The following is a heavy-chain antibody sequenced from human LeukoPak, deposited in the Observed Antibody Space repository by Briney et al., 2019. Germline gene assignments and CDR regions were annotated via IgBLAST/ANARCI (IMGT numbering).Heavy chain of an antibody. V-gene: IGHV3-74*03. Sequence: GGSLRLSCAASGFTVSSNYMSWVRQAPGKGLVWVSRVSPDGSTTKNADSVQGRFTISRDNARSTVFLQLNSLRAEDTAVYYCAREVNKWFDPWGQGTLVTVSS. CDR3: AREVNKWFDP. D-gene: IGHD4-11*01. CDR2: VSPDGSTT. J-gene: IGHJ5*02. CDR1: GFTVSSNY.